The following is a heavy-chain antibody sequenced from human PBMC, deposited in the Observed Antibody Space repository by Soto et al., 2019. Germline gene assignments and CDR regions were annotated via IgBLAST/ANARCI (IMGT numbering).Heavy chain of an antibody. CDR3: ARYCKKFDCHHLYYFDS. CDR1: DGSVRTGMYY. V-gene: IGHV4-61*03. Sequence: QVQLQESGPGLVKPSETLSLTCSVSDGSVRTGMYYWSWVRQPPGKGLEWLGNVHFSGTTIYQPSLMVRLVMSVDMSQNHVFLELMSVTAADTAIYYCARYCKKFDCHHLYYFDSWGQRTQVTVSS. CDR2: VHFSGTT. D-gene: IGHD2-15*01. J-gene: IGHJ4*02.